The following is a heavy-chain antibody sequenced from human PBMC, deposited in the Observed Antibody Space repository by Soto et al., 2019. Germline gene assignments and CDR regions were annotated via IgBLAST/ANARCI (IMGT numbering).Heavy chain of an antibody. CDR3: ARELRGYSYGLDYYYGMDV. J-gene: IGHJ6*02. D-gene: IGHD5-18*01. CDR2: IYYSGRT. CDR1: GGSISSYY. V-gene: IGHV4-59*01. Sequence: SETLSLTCTVCGGSISSYYWSWIRQPPGKGLEWIGYIYYSGRTNYNPSLKSRVTISVVTSKNQFSLKLSSVTAADTAVYYCARELRGYSYGLDYYYGMDVWGQGTTDTVSS.